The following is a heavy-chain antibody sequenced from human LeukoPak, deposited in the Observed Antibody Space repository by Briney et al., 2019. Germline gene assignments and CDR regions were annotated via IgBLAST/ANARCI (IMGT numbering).Heavy chain of an antibody. D-gene: IGHD6-19*01. CDR3: ARMRWLAFNWFDP. J-gene: IGHJ5*02. V-gene: IGHV1-2*02. CDR2: INPNSGGT. Sequence: ASVKVSCKASGYTFTSYAMNWVRQAPGQGLEWMGWINPNSGGTNYAQKFQGRVTMTRDTSISTAYMELSRLRSDDTAVYYCARMRWLAFNWFDPWGQGTLVTVSS. CDR1: GYTFTSYA.